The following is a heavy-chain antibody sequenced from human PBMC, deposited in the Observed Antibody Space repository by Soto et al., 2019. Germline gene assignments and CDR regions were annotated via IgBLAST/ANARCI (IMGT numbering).Heavy chain of an antibody. CDR3: AHRGTAFDY. D-gene: IGHD3-10*01. Sequence: QITLKESGPTLVKATKTLTLTCTFSGFSLTTSGVGVGWIRQPPGKALEWLALIYWDDDQRYSPSLKTWLTITKDTSKNQVVLTMTNMDPVDTATYYCAHRGTAFDYWGQGTLVTVSS. J-gene: IGHJ4*02. V-gene: IGHV2-5*02. CDR1: GFSLTTSGVG. CDR2: IYWDDDQ.